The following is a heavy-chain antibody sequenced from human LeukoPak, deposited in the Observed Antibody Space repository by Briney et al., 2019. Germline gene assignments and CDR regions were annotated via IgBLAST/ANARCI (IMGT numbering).Heavy chain of an antibody. V-gene: IGHV3-7*01. D-gene: IGHD1-26*01. Sequence: GGSLRLSCAASGFTFSSYGMHWVRQAPGKGLEWVANIKQDGSEKYYVDSVKGRFTISRDNAKNSLYLQMNSLRAEDTAVYYCARDWDLYYFDYWGQGTLVTVSS. J-gene: IGHJ4*02. CDR3: ARDWDLYYFDY. CDR1: GFTFSSYG. CDR2: IKQDGSEK.